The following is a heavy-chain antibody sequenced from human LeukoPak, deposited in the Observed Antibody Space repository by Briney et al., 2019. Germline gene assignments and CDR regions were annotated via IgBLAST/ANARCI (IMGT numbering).Heavy chain of an antibody. D-gene: IGHD6-6*01. Sequence: GASVKVSCKASGGTFSSYAISWVRQAPGQGLEWMGGIIPIFGTANYAQKFQGRVTITADESTSTAYVELSSLRSEDTAVYYCARGGLPQLDDYYYYYMDVWGKGTTVTVSS. CDR3: ARGGLPQLDDYYYYYMDV. CDR1: GGTFSSYA. V-gene: IGHV1-69*13. J-gene: IGHJ6*03. CDR2: IIPIFGTA.